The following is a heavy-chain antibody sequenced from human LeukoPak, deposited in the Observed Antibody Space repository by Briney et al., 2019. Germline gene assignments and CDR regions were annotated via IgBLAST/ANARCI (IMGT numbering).Heavy chain of an antibody. Sequence: ASVKVSCKASGGTFSSYAISWVRQAPGQGLEWMGGIIPIFGTANYAQKFQGRVTITTDESTSTAYMELSSLRSEDTAVYYCASRPTIFGVVILTSWGQGTLVTVSS. CDR3: ASRPTIFGVVILTS. J-gene: IGHJ4*02. D-gene: IGHD3-3*01. CDR1: GGTFSSYA. V-gene: IGHV1-69*05. CDR2: IIPIFGTA.